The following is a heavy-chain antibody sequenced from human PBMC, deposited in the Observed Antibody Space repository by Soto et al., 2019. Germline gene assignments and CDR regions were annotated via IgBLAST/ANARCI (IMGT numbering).Heavy chain of an antibody. CDR2: INSDGSST. J-gene: IGHJ5*02. CDR1: GFTFSSYW. Sequence: EVQLVESGGGLVQPGGSLRLSCAASGFTFSSYWMHWVRQAPGKGLVWVSRINSDGSSTNYADSVKGRFTISRDNAKNTLYLQMNSLRAEDTAVYYCARDLRFSSSWFLIGWFDPWGRGTLVTVSS. CDR3: ARDLRFSSSWFLIGWFDP. V-gene: IGHV3-74*01. D-gene: IGHD6-13*01.